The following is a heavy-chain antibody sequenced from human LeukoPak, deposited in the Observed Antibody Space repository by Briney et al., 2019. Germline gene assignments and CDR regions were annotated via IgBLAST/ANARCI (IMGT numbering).Heavy chain of an antibody. V-gene: IGHV1-18*01. CDR3: ARDHNWNDVGYFDP. Sequence: ASVKVSCKTSGYTFTRYGISWVRQAPGHGLEWMGWISPHNGNTHSAQNFQGRLTMTTDTSTSTAYMELRSLRSDDTAVYYCARDHNWNDVGYFDPWGQGTLVTVSS. CDR2: ISPHNGNT. J-gene: IGHJ5*02. D-gene: IGHD1-20*01. CDR1: GYTFTRYG.